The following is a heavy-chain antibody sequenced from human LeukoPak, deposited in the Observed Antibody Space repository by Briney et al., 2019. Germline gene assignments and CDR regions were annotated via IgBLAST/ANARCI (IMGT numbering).Heavy chain of an antibody. CDR2: IYYSGST. CDR1: GGSISSGGYY. J-gene: IGHJ6*02. V-gene: IGHV4-31*03. CDR3: ARAPSYCSGGSCYSGGYYYYGMDV. Sequence: SQTLSLTCTVSGGSISSGGYYWSWIRQHPGKGLEWIGYIYYSGSTYYNPSLKSRVTISVDTSKNQFSLKLSSVTAADTAVYYCARAPSYCSGGSCYSGGYYYYGMDVWGQGTTVTVSS. D-gene: IGHD2-15*01.